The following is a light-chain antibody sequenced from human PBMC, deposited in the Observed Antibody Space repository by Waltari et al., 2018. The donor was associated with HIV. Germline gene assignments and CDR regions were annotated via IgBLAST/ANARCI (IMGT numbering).Light chain of an antibody. J-gene: IGLJ1*01. V-gene: IGLV1-40*01. CDR3: QSYDSSLSGYV. Sequence: QSVPTQPPSVSGAPGQRVTISCTGSRSNIGAGYDVHWYQQLPGTAPKLLIYGNSTRPSGVPDRFSGSKSGTSASLAITGLQAEDEADYYCQSYDSSLSGYVFGTGTKVTVL. CDR1: RSNIGAGYD. CDR2: GNS.